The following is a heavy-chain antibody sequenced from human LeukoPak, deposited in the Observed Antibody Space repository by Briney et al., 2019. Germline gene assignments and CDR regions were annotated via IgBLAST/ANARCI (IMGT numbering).Heavy chain of an antibody. V-gene: IGHV3-21*01. Sequence: GGSLRLSCAASGLTFSSYSMNWVRQAPGKGLEWVSSISSSSSYIYYADSVKGRFTISRDNAKNSLYLQMNSLRAEDTAVYYCARDRYSSSSPTEDYWGQGTLVTVSS. CDR2: ISSSSSYI. D-gene: IGHD6-6*01. CDR3: ARDRYSSSSPTEDY. J-gene: IGHJ4*02. CDR1: GLTFSSYS.